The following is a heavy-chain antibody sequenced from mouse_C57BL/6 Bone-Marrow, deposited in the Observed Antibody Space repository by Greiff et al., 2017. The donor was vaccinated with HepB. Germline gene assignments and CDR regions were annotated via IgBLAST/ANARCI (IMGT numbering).Heavy chain of an antibody. CDR3: ARDSSGLAWFAY. J-gene: IGHJ3*01. CDR1: GFTFSDFY. V-gene: IGHV7-1*01. Sequence: EVQRVESGGGLVQSGRSLRLSCATSGFTFSDFYMEWVRQAPGKGLEWIAASRNKANDYTTEYSASVKGRFIVSRDTSQSILYLQMNALRAEDTAIYYCARDSSGLAWFAYWGQGTLVTVSA. D-gene: IGHD3-2*02. CDR2: SRNKANDYTT.